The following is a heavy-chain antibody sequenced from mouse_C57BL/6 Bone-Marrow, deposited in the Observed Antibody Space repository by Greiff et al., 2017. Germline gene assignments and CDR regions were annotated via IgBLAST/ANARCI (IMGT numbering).Heavy chain of an antibody. CDR1: GYSITSGYY. J-gene: IGHJ1*03. CDR2: ISYDGSN. D-gene: IGHD1-1*01. CDR3: ARGFITTVVDYWYFDV. Sequence: EVKLMESGPGLVKPSQSLSLTCSVTGYSITSGYYWNWIRQFPGNKLEWMGYISYDGSNNYNPSLKNRISITRDTSKNQFFLKLNSVTTEDTATYYCARGFITTVVDYWYFDVWGTGTTVTVSS. V-gene: IGHV3-6*01.